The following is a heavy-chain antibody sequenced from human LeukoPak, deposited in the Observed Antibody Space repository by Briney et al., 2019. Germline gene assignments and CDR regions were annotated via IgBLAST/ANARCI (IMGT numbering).Heavy chain of an antibody. J-gene: IGHJ4*02. V-gene: IGHV3-30-3*01. Sequence: GGSLRLSCAASGFTFSSYAMHWVRQAPGKGLEWVAVISYDGSNKYYADSVKGRFTTSRDNSKNTLYLQMNSLRAEDTAVYYCASLGYCSGGSCYPLDYWGQGTLVTVSS. D-gene: IGHD2-15*01. CDR3: ASLGYCSGGSCYPLDY. CDR1: GFTFSSYA. CDR2: ISYDGSNK.